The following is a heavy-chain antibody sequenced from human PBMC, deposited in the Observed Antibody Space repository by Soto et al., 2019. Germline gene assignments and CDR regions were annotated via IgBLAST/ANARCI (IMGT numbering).Heavy chain of an antibody. D-gene: IGHD2-2*01. CDR3: ARNTNQLLAPYYYYGMDV. J-gene: IGHJ6*02. V-gene: IGHV1-69*06. CDR1: GGTFSSYA. CDR2: IIPIFGTA. Sequence: QVQLVQSGAEVKKPGSSVKVSCKASGGTFSSYAISWVRQAPGQGLEWMGGIIPIFGTANYAQKFQGRDTITADKSTSTAYMELSSLRSEDTAVYYCARNTNQLLAPYYYYGMDVWGQGTTVTVSS.